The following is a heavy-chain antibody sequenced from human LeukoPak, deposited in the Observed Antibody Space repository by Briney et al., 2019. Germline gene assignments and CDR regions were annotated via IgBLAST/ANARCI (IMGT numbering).Heavy chain of an antibody. CDR3: ARAPSPGAYYYDSSGSDFDY. CDR2: IYYSGST. J-gene: IGHJ4*02. CDR1: GGSISSSSYY. Sequence: SETLSPTCTVSGGSISSSSYYWGWIRQPPGKGLEWIGSIYYSGSTYYNPSLKSRVTISVDTSKNQFSLKLSSVTAADTAVYYCARAPSPGAYYYDSSGSDFDYWGQGTLVTVSS. V-gene: IGHV4-39*07. D-gene: IGHD3-22*01.